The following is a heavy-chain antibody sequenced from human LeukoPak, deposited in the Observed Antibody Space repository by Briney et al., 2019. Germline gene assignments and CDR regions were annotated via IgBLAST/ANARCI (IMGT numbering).Heavy chain of an antibody. Sequence: GGSLRLSCAASGFTFSNAWMSWVRQAPGKGLEWVGCIKSKTDGGTTDYAAPVKGRFTISRDDSKNTLYLQMNSLKTEDTAVYYCTTLFPNGGYGGSLWGQGTLVTVSS. J-gene: IGHJ4*02. CDR3: TTLFPNGGYGGSL. CDR1: GFTFSNAW. CDR2: IKSKTDGGTT. D-gene: IGHD4-23*01. V-gene: IGHV3-15*01.